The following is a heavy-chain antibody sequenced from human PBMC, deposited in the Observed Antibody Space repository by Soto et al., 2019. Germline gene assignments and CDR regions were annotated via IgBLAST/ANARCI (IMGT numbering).Heavy chain of an antibody. V-gene: IGHV4-59*01. Sequence: KASETLSLTCTVSGGSISSYYWSWIRQPPGKGLEWIGYIYYSGSTNYNPSLKSRVTISVDTSKNQFSLKLSSVTAADTTVYYCARAVGSSGYYYHYYYGMDVWGQGTTVTVSS. J-gene: IGHJ6*02. CDR1: GGSISSYY. CDR3: ARAVGSSGYYYHYYYGMDV. D-gene: IGHD3-22*01. CDR2: IYYSGST.